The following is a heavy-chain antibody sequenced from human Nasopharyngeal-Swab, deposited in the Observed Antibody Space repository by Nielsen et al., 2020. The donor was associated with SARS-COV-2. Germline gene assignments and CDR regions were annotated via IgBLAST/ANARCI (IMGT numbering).Heavy chain of an antibody. Sequence: GESLKISCAASGFTFSGYAMSWVRQAPGKGLEWVSAIGGTGGSTYYADSVKGQFTISRDNSKNTLYLQMNSLRAEDTAVYYCAKDRGCSGGSCYLDDSWGQGTLVTVSS. J-gene: IGHJ4*02. D-gene: IGHD2-15*01. V-gene: IGHV3-23*01. CDR2: IGGTGGST. CDR1: GFTFSGYA. CDR3: AKDRGCSGGSCYLDDS.